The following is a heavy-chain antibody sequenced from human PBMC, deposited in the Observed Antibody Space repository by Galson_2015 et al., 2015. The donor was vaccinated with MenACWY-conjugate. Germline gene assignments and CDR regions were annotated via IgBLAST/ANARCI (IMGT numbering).Heavy chain of an antibody. D-gene: IGHD6-19*01. CDR3: ARELAGGNAFDI. J-gene: IGHJ3*02. V-gene: IGHV4-59*01. CDR2: IYYSGST. CDR1: GGSISSYY. Sequence: SETLSLTCTVSGGSISSYYWSWIRQPPGKGLEWIGYIYYSGSTNYNPSLKSRVTIPVDTSKNQFSLKLSSVTAADTAVYYCARELAGGNAFDIWGQGTMVTVSS.